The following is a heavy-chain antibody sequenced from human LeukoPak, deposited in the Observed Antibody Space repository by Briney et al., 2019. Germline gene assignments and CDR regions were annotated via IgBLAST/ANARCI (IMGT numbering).Heavy chain of an antibody. V-gene: IGHV3-30*03. Sequence: PGRSLRLSCAASGFTFSSYGMHWVRQAPGKGLEWVAVISYDGSNKYYADSVKGRFTISRDNSKNTLYLQMNSLRAEDTAVYYCARGRGTTGPYYFDYWGQGTLVTVSS. CDR3: ARGRGTTGPYYFDY. D-gene: IGHD1-7*01. J-gene: IGHJ4*02. CDR1: GFTFSSYG. CDR2: ISYDGSNK.